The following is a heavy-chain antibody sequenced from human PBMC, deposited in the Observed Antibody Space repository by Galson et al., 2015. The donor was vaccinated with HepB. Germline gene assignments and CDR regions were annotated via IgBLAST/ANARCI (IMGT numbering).Heavy chain of an antibody. CDR2: IFHSGNT. J-gene: IGHJ4*02. CDR1: GGSISSYSYY. Sequence: LSLTCTVSGGSISSYSYYWGWLRQPPGKGLEWIGSIFHSGNTYYNPSLKSRVTISVDTSRNQFSLKLSSVTAADTAVYYCARTYFYGSGTYSGYYFDYWGQGTLVTVSS. V-gene: IGHV4-39*01. CDR3: ARTYFYGSGTYSGYYFDY. D-gene: IGHD3-10*01.